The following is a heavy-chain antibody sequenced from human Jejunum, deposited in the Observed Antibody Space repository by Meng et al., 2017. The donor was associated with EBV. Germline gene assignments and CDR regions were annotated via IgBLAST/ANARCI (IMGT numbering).Heavy chain of an antibody. J-gene: IGHJ4*02. CDR1: GDSVSTDKW. D-gene: IGHD3-10*01. Sequence: QVQLQESGPRLVNPSGXLSLTCGVPGDSVSTDKWWSWVRQSPGKGLEWIGETSHRGITYYNPSLESRVTISIDTSKSQFSLRLRSVTAADTAVYYCARPTWRIGSGIFSYYFDYWGQGSLVTFSS. V-gene: IGHV4-4*02. CDR2: TSHRGIT. CDR3: ARPTWRIGSGIFSYYFDY.